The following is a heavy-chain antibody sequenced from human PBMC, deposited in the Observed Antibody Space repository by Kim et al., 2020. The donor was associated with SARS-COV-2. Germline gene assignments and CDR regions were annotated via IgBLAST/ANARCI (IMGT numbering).Heavy chain of an antibody. D-gene: IGHD1-26*01. V-gene: IGHV4-59*01. CDR3: ATHIRKYSGSYLGY. Sequence: TPSLKSRVTISVDTSKNQFSLKLSSVTAADTAVYYCATHIRKYSGSYLGYWGQGTLVTVSS. J-gene: IGHJ4*02.